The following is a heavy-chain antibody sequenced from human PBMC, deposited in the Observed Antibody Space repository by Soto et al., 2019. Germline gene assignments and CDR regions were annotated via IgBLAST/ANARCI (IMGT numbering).Heavy chain of an antibody. CDR3: AREVIAATGTIRWFDP. Sequence: GSLRLSCAASGFTFSRHWMHWVRQTPGKGPVWVSRINDDGSSTKYADSVKGRFTIARDNAKNTVFLQMSSLRAEDTAVYYCAREVIAATGTIRWFDPWGQGTLVTVSS. J-gene: IGHJ5*02. CDR2: INDDGSST. D-gene: IGHD6-25*01. CDR1: GFTFSRHW. V-gene: IGHV3-74*03.